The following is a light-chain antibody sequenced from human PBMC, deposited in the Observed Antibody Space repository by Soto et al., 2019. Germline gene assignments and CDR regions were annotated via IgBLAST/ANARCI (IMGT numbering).Light chain of an antibody. Sequence: SALTQPPSVSGAPGQRVTISCTGSSSNIGAGYDVHWYQQLPGTAPKLLIYGNSNRPSGVPDRFSGSKSGTSASLAITGLQAEDEADYYCQSYDSSLSAGYVFGTGTKVTVL. CDR1: SSNIGAGYD. CDR2: GNS. V-gene: IGLV1-40*01. CDR3: QSYDSSLSAGYV. J-gene: IGLJ1*01.